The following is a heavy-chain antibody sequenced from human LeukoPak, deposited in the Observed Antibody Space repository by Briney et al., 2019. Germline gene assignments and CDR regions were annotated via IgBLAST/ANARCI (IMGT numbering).Heavy chain of an antibody. D-gene: IGHD2-21*01. Sequence: GGSLRLSCAASGFTFSSSAMSWVRQVPGKGLEWVGRIKPKTDGETTEYAAPVKDRFSISRDDSKSMMYLQMNSLKTEDTAVFYCITPLPYSAQGGQGTLVTVSS. CDR3: ITPLPYSAQ. CDR1: GFTFSSSA. CDR2: IKPKTDGETT. J-gene: IGHJ4*02. V-gene: IGHV3-15*01.